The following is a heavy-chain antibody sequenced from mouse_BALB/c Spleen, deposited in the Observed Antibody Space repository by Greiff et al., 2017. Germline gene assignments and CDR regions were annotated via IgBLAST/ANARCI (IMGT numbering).Heavy chain of an antibody. CDR1: GFNIKDTY. CDR2: IDPANGNT. D-gene: IGHD2-2*01. J-gene: IGHJ2*01. Sequence: VQLQQSGAELVKPGASVKLSCTASGFNIKDTYMHWVKQRPEQGLEWVGRIDPANGNTKYDPKFQGQATITADTPSNTAYLQLSSLTSEDTAVYYYALIYYAYDDYWGQGTTLTVSS. V-gene: IGHV14-3*02. CDR3: ALIYYAYDDY.